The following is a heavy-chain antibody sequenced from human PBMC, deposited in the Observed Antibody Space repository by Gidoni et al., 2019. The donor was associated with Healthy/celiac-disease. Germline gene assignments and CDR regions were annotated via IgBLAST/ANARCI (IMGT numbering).Heavy chain of an antibody. CDR2: ISYDGSNK. Sequence: QVQLMESVGGVVQPGRSLRLSCAATGFTFNSYFMPWVCQAPGKGLEWVAVISYDGSNKYYADAVKGRFTISRDNSKNTLYLQMNSLRAEDTAVYYCARDLHYYGSGPFDYWGQGTLVTVSS. CDR3: ARDLHYYGSGPFDY. D-gene: IGHD3-10*01. J-gene: IGHJ4*02. V-gene: IGHV3-30-3*01. CDR1: GFTFNSYF.